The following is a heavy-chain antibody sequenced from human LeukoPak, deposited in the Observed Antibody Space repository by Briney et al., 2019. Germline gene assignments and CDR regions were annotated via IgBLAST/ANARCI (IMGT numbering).Heavy chain of an antibody. CDR2: IYHSGST. D-gene: IGHD5-18*01. J-gene: IGHJ4*02. V-gene: IGHV4-38-2*02. CDR3: ARDGSLEEDTGLDY. CDR1: GYSISSGYY. Sequence: PSETLSLTCTASGYSISSGYYWGWIRRPPGKGLEWIGSIYHSGSTYYNPSLKSRVTISVDTSKNQFSLKLSSVTAADTAVYYCARDGSLEEDTGLDYWGQGTLVTVSS.